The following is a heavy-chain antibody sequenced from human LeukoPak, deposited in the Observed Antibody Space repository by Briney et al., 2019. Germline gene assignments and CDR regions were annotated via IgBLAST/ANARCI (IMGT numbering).Heavy chain of an antibody. J-gene: IGHJ4*02. V-gene: IGHV3-23*01. Sequence: LTGGFLRLSCTASGCTLSSYAMNWVRQAPGKGLQWVSGISDSGGNTYYADSVKGRFTISRDNSMNTVYLHMNSLRAEDTALYYCAKGVHKLNYDFWSGYYPPIYFDYWGQGALVTVSS. CDR2: ISDSGGNT. D-gene: IGHD3-3*01. CDR1: GCTLSSYA. CDR3: AKGVHKLNYDFWSGYYPPIYFDY.